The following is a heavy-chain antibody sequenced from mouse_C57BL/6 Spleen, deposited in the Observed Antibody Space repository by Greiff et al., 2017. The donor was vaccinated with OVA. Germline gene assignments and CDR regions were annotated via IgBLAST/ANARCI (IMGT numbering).Heavy chain of an antibody. D-gene: IGHD3-1*01. V-gene: IGHV1-4*01. Sequence: VQLQQSGAELARPGASVKMSCKASGYTFTSYTMHWVKQRPGQGLEWIGYINPSSGYTTYNQTFKDKATLTADKSSSTAYMQLSSLTSEDSAVYYCARSGASYYAMDYWGQGTSVTVSS. CDR3: ARSGASYYAMDY. CDR1: GYTFTSYT. CDR2: INPSSGYT. J-gene: IGHJ4*01.